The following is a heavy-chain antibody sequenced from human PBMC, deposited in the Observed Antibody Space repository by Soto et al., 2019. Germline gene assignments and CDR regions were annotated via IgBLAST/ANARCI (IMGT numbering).Heavy chain of an antibody. CDR2: IDPSDSYT. CDR3: ARHAAASIIRTYYYGMDG. Sequence: ESLKISCKGSGYSFTSYWISWVRQMPGKGLEWMGRIDPSDSYTNYSPSFQGHVTISADKSISTAYLQWSSLKASDTAMYYCARHAAASIIRTYYYGMDGWGQGTTVTVSS. J-gene: IGHJ6*02. CDR1: GYSFTSYW. V-gene: IGHV5-10-1*01. D-gene: IGHD3-10*01.